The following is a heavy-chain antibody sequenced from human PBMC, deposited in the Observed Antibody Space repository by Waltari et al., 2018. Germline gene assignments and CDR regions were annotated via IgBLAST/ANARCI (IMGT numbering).Heavy chain of an antibody. CDR3: TRGLFGRSWTPYY. V-gene: IGHV4-59*02. D-gene: IGHD3-10*01. Sequence: QVQLQESGPGLVRPSETLSLPRPGSGASVRDYYLNWIRLPPGKGLEWIGTIYDSGATYYNPSLKSRLTMLMDTSKNQFSLILESVTAADRGLYYCTRGLFGRSWTPYYWGQGTLVTVSS. CDR1: GASVRDYY. CDR2: IYDSGAT. J-gene: IGHJ4*02.